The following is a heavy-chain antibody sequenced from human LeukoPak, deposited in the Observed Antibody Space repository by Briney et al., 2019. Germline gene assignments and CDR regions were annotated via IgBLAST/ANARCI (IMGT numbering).Heavy chain of an antibody. D-gene: IGHD2-2*01. CDR2: TYYRSKWFN. CDR1: GDSVSSNSAA. V-gene: IGHV6-1*01. Sequence: SQTLSLTCAISGDSVSSNSAAWNWIKQSPSRGLEWLGRTYYRSKWFNNYAVSMKSRITINPDTSKDQFSLQLNSVTPEDTAVYYCARGEVVVVPAAIWGGLDYWGQGTLVTVSS. J-gene: IGHJ4*02. CDR3: ARGEVVVVPAAIWGGLDY.